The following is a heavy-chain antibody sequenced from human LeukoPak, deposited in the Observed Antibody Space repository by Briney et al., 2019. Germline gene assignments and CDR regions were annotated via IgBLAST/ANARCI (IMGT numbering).Heavy chain of an antibody. J-gene: IGHJ4*02. D-gene: IGHD6-19*01. CDR3: ARNQWLWSFGY. CDR2: INHSGST. Sequence: SETLSLTCAVYGGSFSGYYWSWIRQPPGKGLEWIGEINHSGSTNYIPSLKSRVTISVDTSKNQFSLKLSSVTAADTAVYYCARNQWLWSFGYWGQGTLVTVSS. CDR1: GGSFSGYY. V-gene: IGHV4-34*01.